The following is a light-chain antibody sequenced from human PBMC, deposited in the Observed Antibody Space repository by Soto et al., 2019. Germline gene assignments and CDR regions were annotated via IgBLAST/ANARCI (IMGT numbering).Light chain of an antibody. CDR2: DVS. Sequence: QSALTQPASVSGSPGQSITISCTGTSSDVGGYNYVSWYQQYPGKAPKLMIFDVSYRPSGVSNRFSGSKSGNTASLTISGLQAEDEADYYCSSYTSSSSNVFGTGTKVNVL. CDR1: SSDVGGYNY. J-gene: IGLJ1*01. CDR3: SSYTSSSSNV. V-gene: IGLV2-14*01.